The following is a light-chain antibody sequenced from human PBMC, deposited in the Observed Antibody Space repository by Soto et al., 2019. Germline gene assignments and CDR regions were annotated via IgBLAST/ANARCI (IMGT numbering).Light chain of an antibody. J-gene: IGKJ5*01. CDR1: QSISRN. V-gene: IGKV3-20*01. CDR2: GAS. Sequence: EIVLTQSPDTLSLSPGERATLSCRSSQSISRNLAWYQQKSGQPPRLLIYGASGRAAGIPDRFSGSGSGTDFTLTISNLEPEDFAVYYCQQHRNPPPVTFGQGTRLENK. CDR3: QQHRNPPPVT.